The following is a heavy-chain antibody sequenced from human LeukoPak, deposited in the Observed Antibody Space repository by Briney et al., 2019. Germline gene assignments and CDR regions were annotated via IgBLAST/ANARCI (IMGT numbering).Heavy chain of an antibody. CDR3: ARAPSEIGGYYPEYFRH. J-gene: IGHJ1*01. Sequence: GGSLRLSCAAAGFTFSNYWMHWVRQAPGKGLVWVSRIKSDGRTNYADSVKGRFTISRDNAKNTVSLQMNSLRAEDTGVYYCARAPSEIGGYYPEYFRHWGQGALVTVSS. CDR2: IKSDGRT. D-gene: IGHD3-22*01. V-gene: IGHV3-74*01. CDR1: GFTFSNYW.